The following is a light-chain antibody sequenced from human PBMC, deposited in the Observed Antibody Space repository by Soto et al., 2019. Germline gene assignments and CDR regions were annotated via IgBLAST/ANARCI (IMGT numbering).Light chain of an antibody. V-gene: IGKV1-39*01. J-gene: IGKJ1*01. CDR3: QQSDVSPRT. CDR1: QSISSY. Sequence: DIQMTQSQSSLSASVSDRVTITCRASQSISSYLNWYQQRKGKAPNILIYDATRLHSGVPPRFSGIGYGTDFTLPLTSLQLEDFETYYCQQSDVSPRTFGQGTKV. CDR2: DAT.